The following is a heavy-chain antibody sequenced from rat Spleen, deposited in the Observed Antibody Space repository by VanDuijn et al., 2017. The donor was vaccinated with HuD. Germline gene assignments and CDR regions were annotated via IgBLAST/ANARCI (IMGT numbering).Heavy chain of an antibody. CDR1: GLSFSNYD. Sequence: EVQLVESGGGLVQPGRSMKLSCAASGLSFSNYDMAWVRQAPTKGLEWVASISYDGTATYYRDSVKGRFTLSRDNAKSTLYLQMDSLRSEDTASYYCGRHHYDGYYHGPVLGVMDAWGQGASVTVSS. CDR3: GRHHYDGYYHGPVLGVMDA. J-gene: IGHJ4*01. V-gene: IGHV5-22*01. CDR2: ISYDGTAT. D-gene: IGHD1-12*03.